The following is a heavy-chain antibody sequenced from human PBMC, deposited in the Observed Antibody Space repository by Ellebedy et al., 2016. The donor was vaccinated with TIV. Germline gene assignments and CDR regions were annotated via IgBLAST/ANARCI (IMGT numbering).Heavy chain of an antibody. CDR2: IWYDGFNK. Sequence: PGGSLRLSCAASGFTFISYGMHWVRQPPGQGPEWVSVIWYDGFNKDYANSVKGRFTISRDNSKSTLYLEMKSLRVEDTAVYYCAREQSPYYEILTGSFDYWGQGALVTVSS. V-gene: IGHV3-33*08. J-gene: IGHJ4*02. CDR3: AREQSPYYEILTGSFDY. D-gene: IGHD3-9*01. CDR1: GFTFISYG.